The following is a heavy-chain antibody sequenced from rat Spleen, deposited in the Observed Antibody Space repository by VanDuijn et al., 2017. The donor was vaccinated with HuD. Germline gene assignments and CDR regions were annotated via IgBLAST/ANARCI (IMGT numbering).Heavy chain of an antibody. CDR1: GYTFTSYD. Sequence: QVQLQQSGAELAKPGSSVKISCKASGYTFTSYDISWIKQTTGQGLEYIGYINTGSGGTYYNEKFKGKAILTVDKSSSTAFRQLSSLTPEDTAVYYCARAGYLRDWYFDFWGPGTMVTVSS. CDR3: ARAGYLRDWYFDF. D-gene: IGHD2-2*01. J-gene: IGHJ1*01. V-gene: IGHV1-57*01. CDR2: INTGSGGT.